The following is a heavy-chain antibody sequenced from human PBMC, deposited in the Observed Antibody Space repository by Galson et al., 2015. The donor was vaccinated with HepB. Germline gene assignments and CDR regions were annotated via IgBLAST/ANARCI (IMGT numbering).Heavy chain of an antibody. CDR2: MNPNSGNT. CDR1: GYTFTSYD. Sequence: SVKVSCKASGYTFTSYDINWVRQATGQGLEWMGWMNPNSGNTGYAQKFQGRVTMTRNTSISTAYMELSSLRSEDTAVYYCARGRSALQQLPGSWGQGTLVTVSS. CDR3: ARGRSALQQLPGS. D-gene: IGHD6-13*01. J-gene: IGHJ5*02. V-gene: IGHV1-8*01.